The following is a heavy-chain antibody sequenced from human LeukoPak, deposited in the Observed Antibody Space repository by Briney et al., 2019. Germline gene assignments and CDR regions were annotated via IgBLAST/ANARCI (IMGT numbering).Heavy chain of an antibody. CDR2: INPGGGGT. D-gene: IGHD3-16*01. CDR1: GYRFTGYY. J-gene: IGHJ1*01. Sequence: ASAKVSCKASGYRFTGYYMHWVRQAPGQGLEWVGIINPGGGGTSHAQKFQGRVTMTRDTSTSTVYMELSSLRSEDTAAYYCARDLENSSTWGLQHWGQGTLVTVSS. V-gene: IGHV1-46*01. CDR3: ARDLENSSTWGLQH.